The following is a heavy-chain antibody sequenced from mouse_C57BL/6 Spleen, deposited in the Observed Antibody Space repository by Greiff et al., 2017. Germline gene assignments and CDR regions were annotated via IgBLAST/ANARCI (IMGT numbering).Heavy chain of an antibody. CDR2: IRNKANNHAT. CDR1: GFTFSDAW. Sequence: EVMLVESGGGLVQPGGSMKLSCAASGFTFSDAWMDWVRQSPEKGLEWVAEIRNKANNHATYYAESVKGRFTISRDDSKSSVYLQMNSLRAEDTGIYYCTRSGSSPYYAMDYWGQGTSVTVSS. J-gene: IGHJ4*01. D-gene: IGHD1-1*01. V-gene: IGHV6-6*01. CDR3: TRSGSSPYYAMDY.